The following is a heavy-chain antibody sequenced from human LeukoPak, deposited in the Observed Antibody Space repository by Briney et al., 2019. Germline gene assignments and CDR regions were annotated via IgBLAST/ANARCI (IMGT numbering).Heavy chain of an antibody. CDR3: ASSPAVAGTG. CDR2: ISSSSSYI. Sequence: GGSLRLSCAASGFTFSSYSMNWVRQAPGKGLEWVSSISSSSSYIYYADSVKGRFTISRDNAKNSPYLQMNSLRAEDTAVYYCASSPAVAGTGRGQGTLVTVSS. D-gene: IGHD6-19*01. CDR1: GFTFSSYS. J-gene: IGHJ4*02. V-gene: IGHV3-21*01.